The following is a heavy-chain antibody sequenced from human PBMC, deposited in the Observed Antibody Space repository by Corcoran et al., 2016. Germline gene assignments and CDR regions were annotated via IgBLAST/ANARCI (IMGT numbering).Heavy chain of an antibody. J-gene: IGHJ4*02. CDR3: ARGRWGGTSVLYYLDY. D-gene: IGHD2-8*02. CDR2: INAGNGKT. CDR1: GYTFSDFA. Sequence: QVPLVQSGAEVKKPGASVKVSCKASGYTFSDFAVHWVRQAPGQRLEWMAWINAGNGKTKYSQKFQDRVTITRDTSANTAYMELRSLRSEDTAVYYCARGRWGGTSVLYYLDYWGQGTLFTVS. V-gene: IGHV1-3*01.